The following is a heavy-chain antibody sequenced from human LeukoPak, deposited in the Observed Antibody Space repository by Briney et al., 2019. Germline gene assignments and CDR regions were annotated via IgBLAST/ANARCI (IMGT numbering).Heavy chain of an antibody. V-gene: IGHV1-18*01. Sequence: ASVKVSCKASGYTFTSYGISWVRQAPGQGLEWMGWISAYSGNTIYAQKLQGRVTMTTDTSTSTAYMELRSLRSDDTAVYYCARRDDYYDSSGYAFDIWGQGTMVTVSS. CDR2: ISAYSGNT. D-gene: IGHD3-22*01. J-gene: IGHJ3*02. CDR3: ARRDDYYDSSGYAFDI. CDR1: GYTFTSYG.